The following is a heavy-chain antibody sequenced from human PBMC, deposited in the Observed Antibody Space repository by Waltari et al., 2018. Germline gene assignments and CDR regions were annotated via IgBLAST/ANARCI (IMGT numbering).Heavy chain of an antibody. CDR2: IYPGASDT. V-gene: IGHV5-51*01. Sequence: EVQLVQSGAEVKKPGESLKISCKGSGYSFTSYWIGWVRQMPGKGLEWMGIIYPGASDTRYSPSFQGQVTISADKSISTADLQWSSLKASDTAMYYCARGYCSSTSCQGGWFDPWGQGTLVTVSS. J-gene: IGHJ5*02. D-gene: IGHD2-2*01. CDR1: GYSFTSYW. CDR3: ARGYCSSTSCQGGWFDP.